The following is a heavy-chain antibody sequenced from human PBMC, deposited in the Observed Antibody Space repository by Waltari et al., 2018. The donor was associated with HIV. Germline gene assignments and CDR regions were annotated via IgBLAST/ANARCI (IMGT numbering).Heavy chain of an antibody. CDR3: AREGTVTTNVGWFDYYYYYGMDV. Sequence: QVQLQQWGAGLLKPSETLSLTCAVYGGSFSGYYWSWIRQPPGKGLEWIGEINHSGSTNYNPSLKSRVTISVDTSKNQFSLKLSSVTAADTAVYYCAREGTVTTNVGWFDYYYYYGMDVWGQGTTVTVSS. J-gene: IGHJ6*02. D-gene: IGHD4-17*01. CDR1: GGSFSGYY. CDR2: INHSGST. V-gene: IGHV4-34*01.